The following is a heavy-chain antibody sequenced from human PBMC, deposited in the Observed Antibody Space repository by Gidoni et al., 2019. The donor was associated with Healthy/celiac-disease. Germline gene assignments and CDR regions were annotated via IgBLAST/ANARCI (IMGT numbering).Heavy chain of an antibody. V-gene: IGHV3-30-3*01. J-gene: IGHJ4*02. CDR1: GFTFSSYA. Sequence: QVQLVESEGGVVKPGRSLRLYCAASGFTFSSYAMDWVRQAPGKGLGWVAVISYDGSNKYYADSVKGRFTISRDNSKNTLYLQMNSLRAEDTAVYYCAHITIFGVEAGYFDYWGQGTLVTVSS. CDR3: AHITIFGVEAGYFDY. CDR2: ISYDGSNK. D-gene: IGHD3-3*01.